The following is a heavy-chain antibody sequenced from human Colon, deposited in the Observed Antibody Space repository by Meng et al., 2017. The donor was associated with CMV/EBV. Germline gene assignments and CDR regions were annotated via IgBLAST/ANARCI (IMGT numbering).Heavy chain of an antibody. CDR1: GYTFTGFY. J-gene: IGHJ4*02. CDR2: INPKSGDT. D-gene: IGHD3-3*01. Sequence: QVQLVQTGAGVNKPGASVKVSCKASGYTFTGFYIQWVRQAPGQGLEWMGWINPKSGDTIYEQKFQGRVTMTRDTSISTVYMDLNSLRSDDTAVYFCARDLWSGSSDYFDYWGQGTLVTVSS. CDR3: ARDLWSGSSDYFDY. V-gene: IGHV1-2*02.